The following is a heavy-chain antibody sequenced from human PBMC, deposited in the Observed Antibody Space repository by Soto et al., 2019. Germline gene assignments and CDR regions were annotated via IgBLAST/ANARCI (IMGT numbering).Heavy chain of an antibody. CDR1: GFAFSGYA. CDR2: ISNSGETT. V-gene: IGHV3-23*01. Sequence: GGSLRLSCAASGFAFSGYAMSWVRQTPGKGLDWVSAISNSGETTYYADSVKGRFTISRDNSKNTLYLQMNGLRVEDTAVYYCAKDFAFFTTWGQGTLVTVSS. D-gene: IGHD1-1*01. CDR3: AKDFAFFTT. J-gene: IGHJ4*02.